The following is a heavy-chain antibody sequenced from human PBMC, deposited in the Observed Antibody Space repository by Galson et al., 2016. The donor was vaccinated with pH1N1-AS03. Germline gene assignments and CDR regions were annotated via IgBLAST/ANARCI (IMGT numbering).Heavy chain of an antibody. V-gene: IGHV3-23*01. D-gene: IGHD3-10*01. J-gene: IGHJ3*01. CDR2: VNDSGGRT. CDR1: GFTFSRSA. Sequence: SLRLSCAASGFTFSRSAMSWVRHVPGKGLEWVSSVNDSGGRTSYANSVKGRFTVSRYNSKNTLSLEMSSLRVEDTAEYYCVAGGSGTDLFDVWGLGTMVIVSS. CDR3: VAGGSGTDLFDV.